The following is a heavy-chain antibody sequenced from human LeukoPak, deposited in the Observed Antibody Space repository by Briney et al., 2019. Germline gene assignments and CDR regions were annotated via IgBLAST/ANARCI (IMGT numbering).Heavy chain of an antibody. CDR2: INPNSGGT. CDR3: ARGEGDSSSWPPDY. D-gene: IGHD6-13*01. Sequence: GASVKVSCKASGYIFTGYYMHWVRQAPGQGLEWMGWINPNSGGTKYAQQFQGRVTMTRDTSISTAYMELSRLTSDDTAVYYCARGEGDSSSWPPDYWGQGTLVTVSS. V-gene: IGHV1-2*02. J-gene: IGHJ4*02. CDR1: GYIFTGYY.